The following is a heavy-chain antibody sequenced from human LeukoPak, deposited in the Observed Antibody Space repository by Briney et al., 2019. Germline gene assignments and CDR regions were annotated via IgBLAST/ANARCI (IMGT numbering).Heavy chain of an antibody. CDR1: GYSISSGCY. D-gene: IGHD3-22*01. J-gene: IGHJ5*02. CDR3: ARGADSSGYYPWWFDP. V-gene: IGHV4-38-2*02. Sequence: SETLSLTCTVSGYSISSGCYWGWIRQPPGKGLEWIGSIYHSGSTYYNPSLKSRATISVDTSKNQFSLKLSSVTAADTAVYYCARGADSSGYYPWWFDPWGQGTLVTVSS. CDR2: IYHSGST.